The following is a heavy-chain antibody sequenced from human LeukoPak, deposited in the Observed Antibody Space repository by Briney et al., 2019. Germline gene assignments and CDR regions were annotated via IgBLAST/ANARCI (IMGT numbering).Heavy chain of an antibody. V-gene: IGHV4-34*01. CDR1: GFTFSSYG. CDR2: INYSGST. D-gene: IGHD5-18*01. Sequence: GSLRLSCAASGFTFSSYGMSWIRQPPGKGLEWIGEINYSGSTNYNPSLKSRVAISVDTSKNHFSLKLTSVTAADTAVYYCARGRIQLWSPRGVFDYWGQGTLVTVSS. J-gene: IGHJ4*02. CDR3: ARGRIQLWSPRGVFDY.